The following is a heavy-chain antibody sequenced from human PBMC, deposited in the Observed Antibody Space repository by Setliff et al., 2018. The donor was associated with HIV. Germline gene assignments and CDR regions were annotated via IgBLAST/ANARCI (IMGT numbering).Heavy chain of an antibody. V-gene: IGHV1-3*01. Sequence: ASVKVSCKASGYIFSSYTMHWVRQAPGQRLEWMGWISPYNGNTNYGQKFQGRVTMSTETSTTTAYMGLRSLRSDDTAVYYCARGNGHFDSWGQGSLVTVSS. J-gene: IGHJ4*02. CDR3: ARGNGHFDS. CDR2: ISPYNGNT. D-gene: IGHD2-8*01. CDR1: GYIFSSYT.